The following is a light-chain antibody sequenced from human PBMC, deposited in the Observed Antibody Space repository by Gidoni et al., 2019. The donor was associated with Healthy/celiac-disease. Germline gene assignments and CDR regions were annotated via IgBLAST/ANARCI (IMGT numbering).Light chain of an antibody. CDR1: QSLPDSDGMTY. Sequence: DIVLPKTPPPFLDTSGQPAAVSGKFSQSLPDSDGMTYLYWYLQQPGRPPQLLFYEVSNRFSGVPDRFSGSRSGTDFTHKISRVEAEDVGVYYCMQSIQLPLCSFXQXTKLEIK. J-gene: IGKJ2*04. CDR2: EVS. V-gene: IGKV2D-29*01. CDR3: MQSIQLPLCS.